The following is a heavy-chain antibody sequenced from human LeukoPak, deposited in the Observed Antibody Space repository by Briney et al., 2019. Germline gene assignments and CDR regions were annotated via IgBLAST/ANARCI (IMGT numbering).Heavy chain of an antibody. Sequence: SETLSLTCTVSGGSISSYYWSWMRQPPGKGLEWIGYIYYSGSTNYNPSLKSRVTISVDTSKNQFSLKLSSVTAADTAVYFCARGYSSGWQRYSWFDPWAREPWSPSPQ. J-gene: IGHJ5*02. CDR3: ARGYSSGWQRYSWFDP. CDR1: GGSISSYY. D-gene: IGHD6-19*01. CDR2: IYYSGST. V-gene: IGHV4-59*01.